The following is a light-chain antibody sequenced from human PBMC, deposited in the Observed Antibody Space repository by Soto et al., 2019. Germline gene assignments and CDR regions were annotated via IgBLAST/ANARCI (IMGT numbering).Light chain of an antibody. J-gene: IGLJ3*02. V-gene: IGLV2-14*01. CDR1: TGDIGAFNY. Sequence: QSALTQPPSASGSPGQSVTISCTGTTGDIGAFNYVSWYQQRPGKAPKLIIYEVRNRPSGVSNRLSGSKSGNTASLTISGLQADDEADYYCCSYTSSSIRVFGGGTKLTVL. CDR3: CSYTSSSIRV. CDR2: EVR.